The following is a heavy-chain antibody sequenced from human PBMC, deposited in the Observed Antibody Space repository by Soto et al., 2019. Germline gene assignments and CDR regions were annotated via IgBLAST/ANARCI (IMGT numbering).Heavy chain of an antibody. V-gene: IGHV3-15*07. D-gene: IGHD2-15*01. CDR3: TTGSVEGI. CDR1: GFSFNEAW. J-gene: IGHJ6*02. CDR2: NKTSAGGGAT. Sequence: EVQLVESAGGLVKPGGSLRLSCVASGFSFNEAWMNWVRQAPGEGLEWVGRNKTSAGGGATDYAAPVQGRFTISRDDSKTALYIHMNSLTTVDTAIYYCTTGSVEGIWGHGTTVTVSS.